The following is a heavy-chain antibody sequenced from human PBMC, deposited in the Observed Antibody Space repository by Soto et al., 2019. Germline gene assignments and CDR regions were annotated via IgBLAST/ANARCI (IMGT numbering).Heavy chain of an antibody. J-gene: IGHJ4*02. CDR1: GFTFSSYW. CDR3: VRDSPIFGPDY. CDR2: IKSDGSSR. V-gene: IGHV3-74*01. D-gene: IGHD3-3*01. Sequence: PGGSLRLSCATSGFTFSSYWMRWVRQAPGKGLVWVSRIKSDGSSRNYADSVKGRFTISRDNAKNTLYLQMNSLRAEDTAVYYCVRDSPIFGPDYWGQGTLVTVSS.